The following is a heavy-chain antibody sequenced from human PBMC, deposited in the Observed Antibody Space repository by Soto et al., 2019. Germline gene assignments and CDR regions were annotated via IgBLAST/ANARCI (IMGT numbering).Heavy chain of an antibody. J-gene: IGHJ4*02. CDR1: GFTFSTYV. CDR2: VSPDGNTA. Sequence: TGGSLRLSCAASGFTFSTYVMHWVRQAPGKGLEWVALVSPDGNTAYYAASVEGRFTISRDNSKNTLSLQTSTLGPEDTAVYYCARGSFFHVAEWAQGTLVTVSS. V-gene: IGHV3-30-3*01. CDR3: ARGSFFHVAE.